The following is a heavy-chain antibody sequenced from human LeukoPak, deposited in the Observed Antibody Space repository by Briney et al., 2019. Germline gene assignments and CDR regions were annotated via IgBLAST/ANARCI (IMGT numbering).Heavy chain of an antibody. J-gene: IGHJ3*02. Sequence: SETLSLTCTVSGGSISSYYWSWIRQPPGKGLEWTGYIYYSGSTNYNPSLKSRVTISVDTSKNQFSLKLSSVTAADTAVYYCARHGVVTATRPAAFDIWGQGTMVTVSS. V-gene: IGHV4-59*08. CDR3: ARHGVVTATRPAAFDI. CDR2: IYYSGST. D-gene: IGHD2-21*02. CDR1: GGSISSYY.